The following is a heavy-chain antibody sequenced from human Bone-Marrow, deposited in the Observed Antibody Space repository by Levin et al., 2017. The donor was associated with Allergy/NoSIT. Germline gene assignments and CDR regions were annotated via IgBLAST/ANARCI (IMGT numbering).Heavy chain of an antibody. V-gene: IGHV1-46*01. Sequence: GESLKISCKASGYTLTSYYMHWVRQAPGQGLEWMGIINPSGGSTSYAQKFQGRVTMTRDTSTSTVYMELSSLRSEDTAVYYCARDLDNSGYSFDYWGQGTLVTVSS. CDR1: GYTLTSYY. J-gene: IGHJ4*02. D-gene: IGHD5-12*01. CDR3: ARDLDNSGYSFDY. CDR2: INPSGGST.